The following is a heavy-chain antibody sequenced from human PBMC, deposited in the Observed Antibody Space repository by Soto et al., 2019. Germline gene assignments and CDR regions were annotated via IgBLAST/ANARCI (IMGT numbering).Heavy chain of an antibody. CDR1: GVTFSSYA. Sequence: SVKVSCKASGVTFSSYAISWVRQAPGQGLEWMGGIIPIFGTANYAQKFQGRVTITADESTSTAYMELSSLRSEDTAVYYCAGHYYGFWSGYFPPIDYWGQGTLVTVSS. J-gene: IGHJ4*02. CDR3: AGHYYGFWSGYFPPIDY. V-gene: IGHV1-69*13. CDR2: IIPIFGTA. D-gene: IGHD3-3*01.